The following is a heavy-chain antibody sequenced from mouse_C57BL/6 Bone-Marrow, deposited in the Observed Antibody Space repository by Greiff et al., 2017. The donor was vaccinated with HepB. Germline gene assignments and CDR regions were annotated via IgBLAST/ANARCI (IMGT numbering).Heavy chain of an antibody. Sequence: VQLQQSGPELVKPGASVKIPCKASGYTFTDYNMDWVKQSHGKSLEWIGDINPNNGGTIYNQKFKGKATLTVDKSSSTAYMELRSLTSEDTAVYYCARSPRGDYSLYYFDYWGQGTTLTVSS. CDR2: INPNNGGT. D-gene: IGHD1-1*01. J-gene: IGHJ2*01. V-gene: IGHV1-18*01. CDR3: ARSPRGDYSLYYFDY. CDR1: GYTFTDYN.